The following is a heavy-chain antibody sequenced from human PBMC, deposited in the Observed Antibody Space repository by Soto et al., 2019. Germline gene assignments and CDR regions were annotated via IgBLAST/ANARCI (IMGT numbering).Heavy chain of an antibody. CDR1: GFTFSSYW. Sequence: PGGSLRLSCAASGFTFSSYWMSWVRQAPGKGLEWVANIKQDGSEKYYVDSVKGRFTISRDNAKNSLYLQMNSLRAEDTAVYYCARVSSSSPGVFDYWGQGTLVTVSS. CDR2: IKQDGSEK. D-gene: IGHD6-6*01. CDR3: ARVSSSSPGVFDY. V-gene: IGHV3-7*01. J-gene: IGHJ4*02.